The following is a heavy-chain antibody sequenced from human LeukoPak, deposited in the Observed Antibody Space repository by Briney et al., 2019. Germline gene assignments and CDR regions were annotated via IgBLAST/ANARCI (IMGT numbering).Heavy chain of an antibody. J-gene: IGHJ6*03. Sequence: ASVKVSCXASGYTFTSYNMHWVRQAPGQGLEWMEIINPSGGSTSYAQKFKGRVTMTRDTSTSTVYMERSSLRSEDTAVYYCARDGYNSDYYYYYMDVWGKGTTVTVSS. CDR1: GYTFTSYN. V-gene: IGHV1-46*01. D-gene: IGHD5-24*01. CDR3: ARDGYNSDYYYYYMDV. CDR2: INPSGGST.